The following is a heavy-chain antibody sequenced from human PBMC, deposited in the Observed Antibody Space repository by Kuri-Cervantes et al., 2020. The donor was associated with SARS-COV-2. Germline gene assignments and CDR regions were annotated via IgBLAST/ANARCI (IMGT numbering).Heavy chain of an antibody. CDR3: ARGLAFDP. D-gene: IGHD3-3*02. J-gene: IGHJ5*02. CDR1: GFTFSSYW. V-gene: IGHV3-74*01. CDR2: INGDGSST. Sequence: GESLKISCAASGFTFSSYWMHWVRQAPGKGLVWVSRINGDGSSTVYADSVKGRFTISRDNAKNTLYLQKNSLRAEDTAVYYCARGLAFDPWGQGTLVTVSS.